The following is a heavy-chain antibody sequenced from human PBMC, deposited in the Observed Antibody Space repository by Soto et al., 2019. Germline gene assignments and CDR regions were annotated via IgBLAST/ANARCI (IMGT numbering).Heavy chain of an antibody. J-gene: IGHJ5*02. CDR2: ISSSSSTI. Sequence: GGSLRLSCAASGFTLSSYSMTWVRQATGKGLERVSYISSSSSTIYYADSVKGRFTISRDNAKNSLYLQMNSLRYEDSAVYCCARVGPPADPGGQGTLVTVSS. CDR1: GFTLSSYS. V-gene: IGHV3-48*02. CDR3: ARVGPPADP.